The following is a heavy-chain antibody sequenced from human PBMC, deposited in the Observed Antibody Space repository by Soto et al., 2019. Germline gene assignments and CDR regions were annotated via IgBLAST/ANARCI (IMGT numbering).Heavy chain of an antibody. CDR2: IKSKTDGGTL. D-gene: IGHD2-21*01. Sequence: EVQLVESGGGLVKPVGSLRLSCAASGFTFSDAWMNWVRQAPGKGLEWVGRIKSKTDGGTLDYAAPVQGRFTISRDESKNTLYLQTNHPKTADTAVYYCTTGLNLLLDCMDVWRQGTTVTVSS. CDR1: GFTFSDAW. V-gene: IGHV3-15*07. CDR3: TTGLNLLLDCMDV. J-gene: IGHJ6*02.